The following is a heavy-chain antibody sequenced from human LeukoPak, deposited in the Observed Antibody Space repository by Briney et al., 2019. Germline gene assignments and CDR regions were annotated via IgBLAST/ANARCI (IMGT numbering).Heavy chain of an antibody. V-gene: IGHV3-48*01. CDR2: VSSSSNTI. CDR1: GFTFDDYA. CDR3: ARDRGSYSRYFDY. J-gene: IGHJ4*02. D-gene: IGHD1-26*01. Sequence: PGGSLRLSCAASGFTFDDYAMHWVRQVPGKGLEWVSYVSSSSNTIYYADSVKGRFTISRDNAKYSLYLQMNSLRAEDTAVYYCARDRGSYSRYFDYWGQGTLVTVSS.